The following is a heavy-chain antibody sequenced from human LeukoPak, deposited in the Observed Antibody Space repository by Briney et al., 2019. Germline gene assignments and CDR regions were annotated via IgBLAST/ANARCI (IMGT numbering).Heavy chain of an antibody. CDR2: ISSSSSYI. D-gene: IGHD2-2*01. J-gene: IGHJ4*02. V-gene: IGHV3-21*01. CDR3: AREDTDIVVVPAANHFDY. CDR1: GFTFSSYS. Sequence: PGGSLRLSCAASGFTFSSYSMNWVRQAPGKGVEWVSSISSSSSYIYYADSVKGRFTISRDNAKNSLYLQMNSLRAEDTAVYYCAREDTDIVVVPAANHFDYWGQGTLVTVSS.